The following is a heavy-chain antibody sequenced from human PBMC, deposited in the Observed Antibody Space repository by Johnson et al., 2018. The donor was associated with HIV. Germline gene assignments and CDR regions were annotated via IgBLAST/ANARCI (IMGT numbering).Heavy chain of an antibody. CDR1: GFFFSDYY. CDR3: ARLRDGYNFDAFDI. D-gene: IGHD5-24*01. J-gene: IGHJ3*02. Sequence: QVQLVESGGGLVQPGGSLKLSCAASGFFFSDYYMNWIRQTPGKGLGWVSYISSGGNTIYYADSVKGRFTISRDKAKNTLYLQMNSLTAEDTALYYCARLRDGYNFDAFDIWGQGTMVTVSS. CDR2: ISSGGNTI. V-gene: IGHV3-11*01.